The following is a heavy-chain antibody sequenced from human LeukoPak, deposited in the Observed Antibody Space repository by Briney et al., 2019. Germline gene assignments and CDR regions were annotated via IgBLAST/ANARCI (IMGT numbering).Heavy chain of an antibody. CDR3: ARALSWTTDSYYYMDV. CDR2: MNPNSGNT. J-gene: IGHJ6*03. Sequence: GASVKVSCKASGYTFTSYDINWVRQATGQGLEWMGWMNPNSGNTGCAQKFQGRVTMTKNTSITTAYMELNSLRSEDTAVYYCARALSWTTDSYYYMDVWGKGTTVTVSS. D-gene: IGHD3/OR15-3a*01. CDR1: GYTFTSYD. V-gene: IGHV1-8*01.